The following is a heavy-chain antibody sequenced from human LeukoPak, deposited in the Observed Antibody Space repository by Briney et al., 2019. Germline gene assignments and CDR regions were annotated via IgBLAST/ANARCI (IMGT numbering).Heavy chain of an antibody. CDR3: ARDPGTYYYYGMDV. V-gene: IGHV3-7*01. Sequence: GGSLRLSCAASGFTFSSYWMSWVRQAPGKGLEWVANIKQDGSEKYYVDSVKGRFTISRDNAKNSLYLQMNSLRAEDTAEYYRARDPGTYYYYGMDVWGQGTTVTVSS. CDR2: IKQDGSEK. CDR1: GFTFSSYW. D-gene: IGHD1-1*01. J-gene: IGHJ6*02.